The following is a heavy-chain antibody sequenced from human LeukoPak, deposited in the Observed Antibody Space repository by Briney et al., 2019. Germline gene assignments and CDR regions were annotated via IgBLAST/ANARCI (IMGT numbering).Heavy chain of an antibody. Sequence: PSGTLSLTCTVPGDSIRSVDYYWSCIRQPPGKGLEWIGYIHYSGSTSYSPSLESPVTISLDTSKNQYSLKLISMTAADTAVYYCGRAFWIGFHFDSWGQGTLVTVSS. CDR2: IHYSGST. CDR3: GRAFWIGFHFDS. V-gene: IGHV4-30-4*01. CDR1: GDSIRSVDYY. D-gene: IGHD3-3*01. J-gene: IGHJ4*02.